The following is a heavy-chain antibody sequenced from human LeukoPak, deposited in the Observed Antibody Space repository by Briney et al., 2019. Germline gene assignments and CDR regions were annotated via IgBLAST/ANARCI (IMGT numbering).Heavy chain of an antibody. CDR2: INPNSGGT. J-gene: IGHJ4*02. V-gene: IGHV1-2*02. CDR1: GYTFTGYY. D-gene: IGHD2-2*01. CDR3: AYRYCCGFSCHWSPFDY. Sequence: ASVKVSCKASGYTFTGYYMHWVRQAPGQGLEWIGWINPNSGGTNYAQKFQGRVTMTRDTSISTAYMELSRLRSDDTAVYYCAYRYCCGFSCHWSPFDYWGQGTLVTVSS.